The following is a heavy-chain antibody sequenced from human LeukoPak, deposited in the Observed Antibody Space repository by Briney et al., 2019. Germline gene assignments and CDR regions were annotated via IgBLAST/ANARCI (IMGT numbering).Heavy chain of an antibody. D-gene: IGHD2-21*01. Sequence: GESLRLSCAASGFSFTTYWMSWVRQAPGKGLEWVASINEDGSEIHYVDSVKGRFTISRDNAKDSLYLQMNSLTAEDTAMYYCVRAYHPGGWFDPWGQGTLATVSS. CDR1: GFSFTTYW. V-gene: IGHV3-7*04. CDR2: INEDGSEI. CDR3: VRAYHPGGWFDP. J-gene: IGHJ5*02.